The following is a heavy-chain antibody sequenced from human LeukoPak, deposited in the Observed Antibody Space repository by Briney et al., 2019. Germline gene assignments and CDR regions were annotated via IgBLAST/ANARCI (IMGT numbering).Heavy chain of an antibody. V-gene: IGHV3-30-3*01. J-gene: IGHJ3*02. CDR1: GFTFSSYA. D-gene: IGHD6-19*01. CDR3: ARSRGYRSGWPFDI. Sequence: GRSLRLSCAASGFTFSSYAMHWVRQAPGKGLEWVAVISYDGSNKYYADSVKGRFPISRDNSKNTLYLQMNSLRAEDTAVYYCARSRGYRSGWPFDIWGQGTMVTVSS. CDR2: ISYDGSNK.